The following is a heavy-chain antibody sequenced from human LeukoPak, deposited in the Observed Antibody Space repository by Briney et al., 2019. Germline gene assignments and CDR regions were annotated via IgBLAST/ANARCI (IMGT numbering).Heavy chain of an antibody. CDR2: ISGSGGST. J-gene: IGHJ5*02. V-gene: IGHV3-23*01. CDR1: GFTLSSYA. Sequence: PPGGSLRLSCAASGFTLSSYAMSWVRQAPGKGLEWVSAISGSGGSTYYADSVKGRFTISRDNSKNTLYLQMNGLRAEDTAVYYCARDLCSSTSCYWRGNWFDPWGQGTLVTVSS. CDR3: ARDLCSSTSCYWRGNWFDP. D-gene: IGHD2-2*01.